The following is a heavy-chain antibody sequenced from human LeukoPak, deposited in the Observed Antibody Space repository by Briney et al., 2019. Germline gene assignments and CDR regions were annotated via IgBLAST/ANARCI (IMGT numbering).Heavy chain of an antibody. V-gene: IGHV3-30*18. Sequence: GGSLRLSCAASGFTLSNYGIHWVRQAPGKGLEWVAVISYDGNYKYYADSVKGRFTISRDNSKNTLFLQMNSLRAEDTAVYYCAKDHCSSTSCYIPLDYWGQGTLVTVSS. CDR3: AKDHCSSTSCYIPLDY. CDR1: GFTLSNYG. D-gene: IGHD2-2*02. J-gene: IGHJ4*02. CDR2: ISYDGNYK.